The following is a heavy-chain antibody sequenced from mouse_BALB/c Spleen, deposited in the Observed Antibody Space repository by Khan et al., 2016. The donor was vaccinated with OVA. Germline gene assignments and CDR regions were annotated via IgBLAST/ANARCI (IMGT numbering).Heavy chain of an antibody. Sequence: VQLKESGPELVKPGASVKISCKASGYSFTGYFMNWVMQSHGKSLEWIGRINPYNGDTFYNQKFKGKATLTVDKSSSTAHMELRSLASEDSAVYYCAREGLLGCDYWGQGTTLTVSS. J-gene: IGHJ2*01. CDR2: INPYNGDT. V-gene: IGHV1-20*02. D-gene: IGHD1-1*01. CDR3: AREGLLGCDY. CDR1: GYSFTGYF.